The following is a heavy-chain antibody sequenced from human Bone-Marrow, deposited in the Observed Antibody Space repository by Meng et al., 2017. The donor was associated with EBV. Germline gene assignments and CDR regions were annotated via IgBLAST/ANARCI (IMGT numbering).Heavy chain of an antibody. J-gene: IGHJ4*02. CDR2: INPGNGNT. V-gene: IGHV1-3*01. CDR3: ARLDYFDY. Sequence: GQLVQAGAEVKKPGASVKVSCKPSGYTFTSYAMHWVRQAPGQRLEWMGWINPGNGNTKYSQKFQGRVTITRDTSASTAYMELSSLRSEDTAVYYCARLDYFDYWGQGTLVTVSS. CDR1: GYTFTSYA.